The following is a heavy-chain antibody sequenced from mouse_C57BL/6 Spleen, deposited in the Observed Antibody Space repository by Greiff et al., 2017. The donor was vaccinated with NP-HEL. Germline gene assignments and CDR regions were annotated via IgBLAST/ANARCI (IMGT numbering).Heavy chain of an antibody. CDR2: IWSGGST. CDR1: GFSLTSYG. J-gene: IGHJ4*01. CDR3: ARGNPHYYAMDY. V-gene: IGHV2-2*01. Sequence: QVQLKESGPGLVQPSQSLSITCTVSGFSLTSYGVHWVRQSPGKGLEWLGVIWSGGSTDYNAAFISRLSISKDKSKSQVFFKRNSLQADDTAIYYCARGNPHYYAMDYWGQGTSVTVSS.